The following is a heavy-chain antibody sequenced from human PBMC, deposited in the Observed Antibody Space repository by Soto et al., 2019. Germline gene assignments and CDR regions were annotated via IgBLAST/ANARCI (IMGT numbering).Heavy chain of an antibody. V-gene: IGHV3-48*03. CDR2: ISYSGRDI. Sequence: EAQLVGSGGKVVQPGGSVSLSCVASGFPFSTSDMNWVRQPPGKGLEWISQISYSGRDIRYADSVKGRFTISRDNVNNSLHLHMTSRRGEDTGLYYCARAVVSAYREYDSDWSAPWGQGTPVTVSS. D-gene: IGHD3-16*01. CDR1: GFPFSTSD. CDR3: ARAVVSAYREYDSDWSAP. J-gene: IGHJ5*02.